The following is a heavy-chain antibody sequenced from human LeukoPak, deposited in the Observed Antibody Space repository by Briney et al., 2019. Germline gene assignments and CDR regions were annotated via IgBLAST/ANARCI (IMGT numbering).Heavy chain of an antibody. V-gene: IGHV1-46*01. J-gene: IGHJ1*01. D-gene: IGHD3-22*01. CDR2: INPSGGST. Sequence: ASVKVSCKASGYTFTSYYMHWVRQAPGQGLEWMGIINPSGGSTSYAQKFQGRVTMTRDTSTSTVYMEPSSLRSEDTAVYYCASGDYYDSSGYYGNEYFQHWGQGTLVTVSS. CDR3: ASGDYYDSSGYYGNEYFQH. CDR1: GYTFTSYY.